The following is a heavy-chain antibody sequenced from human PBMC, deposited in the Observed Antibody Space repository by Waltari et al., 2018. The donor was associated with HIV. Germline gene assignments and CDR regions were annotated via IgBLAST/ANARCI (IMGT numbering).Heavy chain of an antibody. J-gene: IGHJ4*02. CDR3: TRVGFGSGTYYFPGGY. Sequence: QVQLVQSGAEVKSPGDSVKVSCKASGYTFTGYYIHWVRQAPGQGLGWMGWINPKSGDTNYAQKFQGRVIMTRDTSINTVYMELSRLTSDDTAVYYCTRVGFGSGTYYFPGGYWGQGTLVTVSS. D-gene: IGHD3-10*01. CDR2: INPKSGDT. V-gene: IGHV1-2*02. CDR1: GYTFTGYY.